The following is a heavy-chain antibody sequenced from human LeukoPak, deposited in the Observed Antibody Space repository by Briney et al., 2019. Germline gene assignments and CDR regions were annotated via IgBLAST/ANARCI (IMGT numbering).Heavy chain of an antibody. CDR1: GFTFSSYG. CDR3: TTARGMGWLVEETGDY. D-gene: IGHD6-19*01. CDR2: IRYDGSNK. J-gene: IGHJ4*02. V-gene: IGHV3-30*02. Sequence: GGSLRLSCAASGFTFSSYGMHWVRQAPGKGLEWVAFIRYDGSNKYYADSVKGRFTISRDNSKNTLYLQMNSLKTEDTAVYYCTTARGMGWLVEETGDYWGQGTLVTVSS.